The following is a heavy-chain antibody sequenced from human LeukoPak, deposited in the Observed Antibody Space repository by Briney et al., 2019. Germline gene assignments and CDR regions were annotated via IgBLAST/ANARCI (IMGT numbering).Heavy chain of an antibody. D-gene: IGHD6-19*01. V-gene: IGHV1-18*01. CDR3: ARVKAGGQWLLPAYYYYMDV. CDR2: ISGYNGHT. CDR1: GYIFTRYA. Sequence: ASVKVSCKASGYIFTRYAISWVRQAPGQGLEWMGWISGYNGHTSSAQMLQARVTMTTDTSTSTAYMELRSLRSDDTAVYYCARVKAGGQWLLPAYYYYMDVWGKGTTVAISS. J-gene: IGHJ6*03.